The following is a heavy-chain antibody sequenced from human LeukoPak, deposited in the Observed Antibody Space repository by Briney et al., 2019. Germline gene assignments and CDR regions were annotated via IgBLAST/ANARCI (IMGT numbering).Heavy chain of an antibody. V-gene: IGHV4-30-2*01. J-gene: IGHJ5*02. CDR1: GGSINSGGYS. CDR3: ARIDGSGTYDVWFDP. D-gene: IGHD3-10*01. CDR2: IYYSGSP. Sequence: SETLSLTCAVSGGSINSGGYSWSWIRQPPGKGLEWIAYIYYSGSPYYNPSLKSRVTISVDRSKNQFSLRLSSVPAADTAMYDCARIDGSGTYDVWFDPWNQGTLVTVSS.